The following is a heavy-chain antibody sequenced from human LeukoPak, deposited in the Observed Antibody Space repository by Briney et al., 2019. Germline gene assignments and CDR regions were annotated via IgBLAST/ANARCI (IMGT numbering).Heavy chain of an antibody. V-gene: IGHV4-38-2*02. Sequence: SQTLSLTCTVSGGSISSGYYWGWIRQPPGKGLEWIGSIYHSGSTYYNPSLKSRVTISVNTSKNQFSLKLSSVTAADTAVYYCARHVSCSGTSCYIIDYWGQGTLVTVSS. CDR2: IYHSGST. CDR3: ARHVSCSGTSCYIIDY. D-gene: IGHD2-2*02. J-gene: IGHJ4*02. CDR1: GGSISSGYY.